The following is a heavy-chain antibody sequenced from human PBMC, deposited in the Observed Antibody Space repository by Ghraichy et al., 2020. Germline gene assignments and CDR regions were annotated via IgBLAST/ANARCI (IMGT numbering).Heavy chain of an antibody. CDR1: GYTFSIYW. V-gene: IGHV5-51*01. CDR3: ARRTNDYGTNTDAFDI. J-gene: IGHJ3*02. D-gene: IGHD4/OR15-4a*01. Sequence: GESLNISCKASGYTFSIYWIGWVRQMPGKGLEWMGIIYPDDSDARYSPSFQGQVTISADKFITTAYLQWSSLKASDTAMYYCARRTNDYGTNTDAFDIWGQGTMVTVSS. CDR2: IYPDDSDA.